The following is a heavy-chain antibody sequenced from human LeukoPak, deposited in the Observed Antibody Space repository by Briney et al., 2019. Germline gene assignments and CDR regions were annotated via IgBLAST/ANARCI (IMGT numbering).Heavy chain of an antibody. D-gene: IGHD3-22*01. CDR2: INPDGSTT. V-gene: IGHV3-74*01. J-gene: IGHJ5*02. Sequence: GESLRLSCAASGFTFSRYWIHWVRQAPGKGLEWVSRINPDGSTTTYADSVKGRFTISRDNAKNTLYLQMNSLRAEDTAVYYCARVLSGSWDWFDPWGQGTLVTVSS. CDR3: ARVLSGSWDWFDP. CDR1: GFTFSRYW.